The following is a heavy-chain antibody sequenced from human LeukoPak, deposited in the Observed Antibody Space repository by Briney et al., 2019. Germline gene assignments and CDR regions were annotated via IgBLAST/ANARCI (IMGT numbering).Heavy chain of an antibody. CDR2: IYYSGST. CDR1: GGPISSYY. CDR3: ARTNCSGGSCYSDY. Sequence: PSETLSLICTVSGGPISSYYWSWIRQPPGKGLEWIGYIYYSGSTNYNPSLKSRVTISVDTSKNQFSLKLSSVTAADTAVYYCARTNCSGGSCYSDYWGQGTLVTVSS. V-gene: IGHV4-59*01. D-gene: IGHD2-15*01. J-gene: IGHJ4*02.